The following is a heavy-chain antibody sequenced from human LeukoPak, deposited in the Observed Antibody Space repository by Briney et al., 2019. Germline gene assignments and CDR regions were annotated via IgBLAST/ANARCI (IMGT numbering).Heavy chain of an antibody. V-gene: IGHV3-74*01. CDR1: GFTFSTYW. J-gene: IGHJ4*02. CDR3: RLYYYGSGSQDY. Sequence: TGGSLRLSCAASGFTFSTYWMHWVRQAPGKGLVWVSRINTDESSTNYADSVKGRFTIPRDNAKNTLYLQMNSLRAEDTAVYYCRLYYYGSGSQDYWGQGTLVTVSS. CDR2: INTDESST. D-gene: IGHD3-10*01.